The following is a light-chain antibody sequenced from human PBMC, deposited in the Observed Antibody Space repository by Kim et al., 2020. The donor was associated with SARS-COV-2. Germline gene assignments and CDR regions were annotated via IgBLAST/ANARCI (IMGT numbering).Light chain of an antibody. CDR1: SRRNYC. CDR3: TSRDSSGNHLGV. V-gene: IGLV3-19*01. CDR2: GNN. Sequence: GQTARFTCQGDSRRNYCASWYQQKPGPAPVLVIYGNNNRPSGIPDRFSGSSSGNTASMTITGAQAEDEADYYCTSRDSSGNHLGVFGAGTKVTVL. J-gene: IGLJ1*01.